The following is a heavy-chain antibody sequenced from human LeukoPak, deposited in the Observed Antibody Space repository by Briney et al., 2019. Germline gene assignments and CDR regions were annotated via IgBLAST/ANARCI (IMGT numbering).Heavy chain of an antibody. V-gene: IGHV3-23*01. CDR2: ISGSGGST. Sequence: GSLRLSCAASGFTFSSHAMSWVRQAPGKGLEWVSAISGSGGSTYYADSVKGRFTISRDNSKNTLYLQMNSLRAEDTAVYYCAKHFYGDYYFDYWGQGTLVTVSS. CDR1: GFTFSSHA. D-gene: IGHD4-17*01. CDR3: AKHFYGDYYFDY. J-gene: IGHJ4*02.